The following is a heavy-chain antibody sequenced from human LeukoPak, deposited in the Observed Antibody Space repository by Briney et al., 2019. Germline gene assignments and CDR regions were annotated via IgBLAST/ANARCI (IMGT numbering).Heavy chain of an antibody. CDR3: ARRYCSSTSCPIDY. J-gene: IGHJ4*02. CDR2: MYYSGST. Sequence: SETLSLTCTVSGGSVTSDYWSWIRQPSGKGLEWIGYMYYSGSTNYNPSLKSRVTISGDTSKNQFSLKLSSVTAADTAVYYCARRYCSSTSCPIDYWGQGTLVTVSS. V-gene: IGHV4-59*08. CDR1: GGSVTSDY. D-gene: IGHD2-2*01.